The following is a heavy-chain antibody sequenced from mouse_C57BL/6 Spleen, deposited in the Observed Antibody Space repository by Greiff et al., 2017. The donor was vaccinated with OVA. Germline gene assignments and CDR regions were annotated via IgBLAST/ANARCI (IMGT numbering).Heavy chain of an antibody. D-gene: IGHD1-1*01. CDR3: ARRGGDSYGGGAMDY. Sequence: QVQLQQSGAELVRPGTSVKVSCKASGYAFTNYLIVWVKQRPGQGLEWIGVINPGSGGTNYNEKFKGKATLTADKSSSTAYMQLSSLTSEDSAVYFCARRGGDSYGGGAMDYWGQGTSVTVSS. CDR1: GYAFTNYL. J-gene: IGHJ4*01. CDR2: INPGSGGT. V-gene: IGHV1-54*01.